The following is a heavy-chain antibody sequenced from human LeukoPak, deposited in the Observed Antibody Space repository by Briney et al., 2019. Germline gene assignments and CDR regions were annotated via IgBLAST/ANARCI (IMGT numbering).Heavy chain of an antibody. J-gene: IGHJ3*02. CDR3: AKHHYYDSSGYYYEDSKTGAFDI. CDR1: GFTFSSYG. V-gene: IGHV3-23*01. Sequence: PGGSLRLSCAASGFTFSSYGMSWVRQAPGKGLEWVSAISGSGGSTYYADSVKGRFTISRDNSKNTLYLQMNSLRAEDTAVYYCAKHHYYDSSGYYYEDSKTGAFDIWGQGTMVTVSS. D-gene: IGHD3-22*01. CDR2: ISGSGGST.